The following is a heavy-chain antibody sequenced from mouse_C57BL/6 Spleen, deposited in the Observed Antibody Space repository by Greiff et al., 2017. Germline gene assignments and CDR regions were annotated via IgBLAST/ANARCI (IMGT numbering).Heavy chain of an antibody. D-gene: IGHD2-14*01. CDR3: ARGYDGGVDY. CDR1: GYTFTSYW. Sequence: VQLQQSGAELVKPGASVKLSCKASGYTFTSYWMHWVKQRPGQGLEWIGKIHPSSGSTNYNEKFKSKATLTADTSSNTAYMQLSSLTSEDSAVYYCARGYDGGVDYWGQGTTLTVSS. CDR2: IHPSSGST. V-gene: IGHV1-64*01. J-gene: IGHJ2*01.